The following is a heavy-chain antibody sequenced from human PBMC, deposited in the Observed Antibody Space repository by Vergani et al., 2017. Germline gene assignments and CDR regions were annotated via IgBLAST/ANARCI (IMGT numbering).Heavy chain of an antibody. V-gene: IGHV4-39*01. D-gene: IGHD2/OR15-2a*01. CDR2: IYFIGST. Sequence: QLQLQESGPGLVKPSETLSLTCTVSGGSISSSSYYWGWIRQPPGKGLEWIGSIYFIGSTYYNPSLKSRVTIAVDTSKKQLSLKLSSVTAADTAVYYCARRGAIYGYFDHWGQGTQVTVSS. CDR1: GGSISSSSYY. CDR3: ARRGAIYGYFDH. J-gene: IGHJ4*02.